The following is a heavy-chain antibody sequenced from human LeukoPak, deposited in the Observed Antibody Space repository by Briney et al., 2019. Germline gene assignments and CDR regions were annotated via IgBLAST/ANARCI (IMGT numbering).Heavy chain of an antibody. CDR1: GGSVSSGSYY. CDR2: IYYSGST. V-gene: IGHV4-61*01. Sequence: PSETLSLTCTVSGGSVSSGSYYWSWIRQPPGKGLEWIGYIYYSGSTNYNPSFKSRVTISVDTSKNQFSLKVSSVTAADTAVYYCARASGGYYNNWFDPWGQGTLVIVSS. D-gene: IGHD3-22*01. CDR3: ARASGGYYNNWFDP. J-gene: IGHJ5*02.